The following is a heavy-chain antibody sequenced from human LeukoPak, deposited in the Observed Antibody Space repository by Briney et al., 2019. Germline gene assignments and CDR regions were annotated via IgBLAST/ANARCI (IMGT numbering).Heavy chain of an antibody. D-gene: IGHD4-17*01. CDR3: TRDYGDYLFAY. CDR1: GFTFSSYA. Sequence: PGGSLRLSCAASGFTFSSYAMNWVRQAPGKGLEWVSAITGSGGRTYYADSVKGRFTISRDNSKNTLYLQMNSLRAEDTAVYYCTRDYGDYLFAYWGQGTLVTVSS. V-gene: IGHV3-23*01. CDR2: ITGSGGRT. J-gene: IGHJ4*02.